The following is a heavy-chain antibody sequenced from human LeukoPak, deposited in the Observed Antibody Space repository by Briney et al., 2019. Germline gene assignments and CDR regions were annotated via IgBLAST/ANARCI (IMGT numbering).Heavy chain of an antibody. J-gene: IGHJ5*02. Sequence: SETLSLTCTVSGGSISSSSYYWGWIRQPPGKGLEWIGSIYYSGSTYYNPSLKSRVTISVDTSKNQFSLKLSSVTAADTALYYCARRGITGTKFGWFDPWGQGTPVTVSS. V-gene: IGHV4-39*01. D-gene: IGHD1-7*01. CDR2: IYYSGST. CDR1: GGSISSSSYY. CDR3: ARRGITGTKFGWFDP.